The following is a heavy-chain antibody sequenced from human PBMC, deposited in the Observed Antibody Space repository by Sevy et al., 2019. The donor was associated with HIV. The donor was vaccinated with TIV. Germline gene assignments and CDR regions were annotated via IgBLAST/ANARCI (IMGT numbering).Heavy chain of an antibody. V-gene: IGHV4-59*08. CDR1: GGSISSYY. D-gene: IGHD5-18*01. CDR3: ARHLNLPTFRGYSYGECPAFDI. CDR2: IYYSGST. Sequence: SETLSLTCTVSGGSISSYYWSWIRQPPGKGLEWIGYIYYSGSTNYNPSLKSRVTISVDTSKNQFSLKLSSVTAADTAVYYCARHLNLPTFRGYSYGECPAFDIWGQGTMVTVSS. J-gene: IGHJ3*02.